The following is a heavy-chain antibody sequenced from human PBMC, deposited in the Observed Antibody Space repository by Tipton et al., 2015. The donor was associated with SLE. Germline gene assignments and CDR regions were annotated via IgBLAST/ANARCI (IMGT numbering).Heavy chain of an antibody. D-gene: IGHD6-13*01. Sequence: TLSLTCTVSDDSISSSHWWSWVRQPPGKGLEWIGEIYHSGSTNYNASLKSRVTISIDKSKNQFSLNLSSVTAADTAVYYCARGGGDSSSCQDFDRWGLGTLVTVSS. CDR3: ARGGGDSSSCQDFDR. J-gene: IGHJ4*02. CDR1: DDSISSSHW. CDR2: IYHSGST. V-gene: IGHV4-4*02.